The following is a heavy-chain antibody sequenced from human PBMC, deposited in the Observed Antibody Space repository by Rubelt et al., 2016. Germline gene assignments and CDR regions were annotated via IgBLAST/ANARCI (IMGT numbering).Heavy chain of an antibody. CDR3: ARLVGAHYPFDY. D-gene: IGHD1-26*01. Sequence: NYNPSLQSRVTISVDTSKNQFSLRLNSVTAADTAVYYCARLVGAHYPFDYWGQGTLVTVSS. V-gene: IGHV4-59*01. J-gene: IGHJ4*02.